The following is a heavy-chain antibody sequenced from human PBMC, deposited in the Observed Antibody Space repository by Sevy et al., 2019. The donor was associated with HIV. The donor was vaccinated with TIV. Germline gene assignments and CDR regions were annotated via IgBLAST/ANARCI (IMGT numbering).Heavy chain of an antibody. CDR1: GFTFSSYA. J-gene: IGHJ4*02. CDR3: ARDLAFRYDSSGYYYTLDY. Sequence: GGSLRLSCAASGFTFSSYAMHWVRQAPGKGLEWVEVISYDGSNKYYADSVKGRFTISRDNSKNTLYLQMNSLRAEDTAVYYCARDLAFRYDSSGYYYTLDYWGQGTLVTVSS. D-gene: IGHD3-22*01. V-gene: IGHV3-30*04. CDR2: ISYDGSNK.